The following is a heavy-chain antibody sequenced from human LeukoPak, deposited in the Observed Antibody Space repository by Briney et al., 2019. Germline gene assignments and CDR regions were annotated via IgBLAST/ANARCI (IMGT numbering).Heavy chain of an antibody. V-gene: IGHV4-4*07. J-gene: IGHJ4*02. CDR2: IYTSGST. D-gene: IGHD4-17*01. Sequence: SETLSLTCTVSGGSISSHYWSWIRQPAGKGLEWIGRIYTSGSTNYNPSLKSRVTMSVNTSKNQFSLKMSSVTAADTAVYYCARGGGYGDYGYVDTWGQGTLVTVSS. CDR1: GGSISSHY. CDR3: ARGGGYGDYGYVDT.